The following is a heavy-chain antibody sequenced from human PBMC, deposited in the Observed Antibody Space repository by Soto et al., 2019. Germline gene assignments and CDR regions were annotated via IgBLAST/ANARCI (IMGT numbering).Heavy chain of an antibody. CDR1: GGTFSSYA. D-gene: IGHD4-17*01. CDR3: ARGLLDLRPYFGY. CDR2: IIPIVGTA. J-gene: IGHJ4*02. Sequence: QVQLVQSGAEVKKPGSSVKVSCKASGGTFSSYAISWVRQAPGQGLEWMGGIIPIVGTANYAQKFQGRVTITVDESTSTGYMELSSLRSEDTAVDYCARGLLDLRPYFGYWGQGTLVTGSS. V-gene: IGHV1-69*01.